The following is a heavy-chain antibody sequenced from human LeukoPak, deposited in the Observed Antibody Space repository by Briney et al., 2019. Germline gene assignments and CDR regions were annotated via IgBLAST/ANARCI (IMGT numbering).Heavy chain of an antibody. CDR2: VYYHGST. J-gene: IGHJ6*02. CDR1: GGSISRRRNQ. Sequence: SEPLSLTCSVSGGSISRRRNQWAWIRQPPGKGLEWIVSVYYHGSTHYNPSLQSRVTIPVDTSKNQYSLKQSSFTAADQALYYCARGLSAAGDHRVYGMDVWGQGTTVTVSS. V-gene: IGHV4-39*07. CDR3: ARGLSAAGDHRVYGMDV. D-gene: IGHD6-13*01.